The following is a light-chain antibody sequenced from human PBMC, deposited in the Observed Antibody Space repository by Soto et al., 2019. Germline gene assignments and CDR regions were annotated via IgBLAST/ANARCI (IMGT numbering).Light chain of an antibody. Sequence: QSVLTQPPSVSGAPGQRVTISCTGSSSNIGAGYDVHWYQDLPGTAPKVLIYGNNIRPSGVPDRFSGSKSATSASLAITGLQAEDEADYYCQSFDLSLSGVVVGGGTKVTVL. V-gene: IGLV1-40*01. CDR2: GNN. CDR1: SSNIGAGYD. CDR3: QSFDLSLSGVV. J-gene: IGLJ2*01.